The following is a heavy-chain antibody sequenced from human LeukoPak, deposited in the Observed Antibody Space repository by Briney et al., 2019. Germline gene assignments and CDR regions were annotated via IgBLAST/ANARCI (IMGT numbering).Heavy chain of an antibody. V-gene: IGHV3-53*01. CDR3: TTLLYCDSSCYSAYFDY. CDR2: IYSGGST. CDR1: GFTVSNNY. D-gene: IGHD2-15*01. J-gene: IGHJ4*02. Sequence: GGSLRLSCAASGFTVSNNYMSWARQVPGKGLEWVSVIYSGGSTYYADSVKGRFTISRDNSKNTLYLQMNSLRAEDTAVYYCTTLLYCDSSCYSAYFDYWGQGTLVTVSS.